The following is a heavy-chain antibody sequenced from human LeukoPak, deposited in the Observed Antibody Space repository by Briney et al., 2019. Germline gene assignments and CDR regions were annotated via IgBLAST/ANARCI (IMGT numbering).Heavy chain of an antibody. CDR3: ARVKAYSSGWSTPSKSGNWFDP. D-gene: IGHD6-19*01. Sequence: ASVKVSCKASGYTFTGYYMHWVRQAPGQGLEWMGWISAYNGNTNYAQKLQGRVTMTTDTSTSTAYMELRSLRSDDTAVYYCARVKAYSSGWSTPSKSGNWFDPWGQGTLVTVSS. J-gene: IGHJ5*02. V-gene: IGHV1-18*04. CDR2: ISAYNGNT. CDR1: GYTFTGYY.